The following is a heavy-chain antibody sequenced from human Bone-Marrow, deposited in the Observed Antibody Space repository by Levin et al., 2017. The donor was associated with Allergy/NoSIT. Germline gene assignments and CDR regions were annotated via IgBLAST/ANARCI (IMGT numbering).Heavy chain of an antibody. V-gene: IGHV3-9*01. CDR1: GFTFTDYA. Sequence: GGSLRLSCAASGFTFTDYAIHWIRQAPGRGLEWVSGVSWNSGTIGYADSVKGRFTISRDNAKKSLYLQMNSLRTEYTALYFCARHKDYGGNGYYYYGMDVWGQGTTVTVSS. J-gene: IGHJ6*02. D-gene: IGHD4-23*01. CDR3: ARHKDYGGNGYYYYGMDV. CDR2: VSWNSGTI.